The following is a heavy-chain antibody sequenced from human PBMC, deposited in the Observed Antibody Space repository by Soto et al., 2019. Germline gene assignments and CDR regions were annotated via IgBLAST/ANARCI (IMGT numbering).Heavy chain of an antibody. CDR3: ARGEYSSSSGNWFDP. J-gene: IGHJ5*02. D-gene: IGHD6-6*01. Sequence: ASVKVSCKASGYTFTSYDINWVRQATGQGLEWMGWMNPNSGNTGYAQKFQGRVTMTRNTSISTAYMELSSVRSEDTAVYYCARGEYSSSSGNWFDPWGQGTLVTVSS. CDR2: MNPNSGNT. CDR1: GYTFTSYD. V-gene: IGHV1-8*01.